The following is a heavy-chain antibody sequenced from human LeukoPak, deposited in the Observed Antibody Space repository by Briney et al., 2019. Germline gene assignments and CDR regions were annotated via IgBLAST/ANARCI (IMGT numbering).Heavy chain of an antibody. D-gene: IGHD4-17*01. CDR2: ITSSSSYI. CDR1: GFTFSSYN. V-gene: IGHV3-21*01. Sequence: GGSLRLSCAASGFTFSSYNMNWVRQAPGKGLEWVSSITSSSSYIYYADSVKGRFTISRDNAKNSLYLQMNSLRAEDTAVYYCAKDYRVDDYGDYFDAFDIWGQGTMVTVSS. CDR3: AKDYRVDDYGDYFDAFDI. J-gene: IGHJ3*02.